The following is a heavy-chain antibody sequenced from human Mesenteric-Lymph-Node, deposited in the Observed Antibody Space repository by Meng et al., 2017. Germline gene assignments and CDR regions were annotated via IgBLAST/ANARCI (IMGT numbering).Heavy chain of an antibody. CDR3: SREEVY. V-gene: IGHV4-30-4*01. CDR1: GASISRGGYY. Sequence: QVQLRESGPGLVKPSQTLSLTCTVSGASISRGGYYWSWIRQPPGKGLEWIGNIYASGSTYYNPSLQSRVTISVDTSKNQFSLNLYSVTAADTAVYYCSREEVYWGQGTLVTVSS. CDR2: IYASGST. J-gene: IGHJ4*02.